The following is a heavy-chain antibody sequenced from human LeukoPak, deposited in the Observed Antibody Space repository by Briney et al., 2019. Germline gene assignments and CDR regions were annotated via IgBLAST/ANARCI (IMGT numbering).Heavy chain of an antibody. J-gene: IGHJ6*02. CDR3: ARDGGPIVVVPAAIRYYYYGMDV. CDR2: ISSSSSYI. Sequence: GGSLRLSCAASGFTFSSYSMNWVRQAPGKGLEWVSSISSSSSYIYYADSVKGRFTISRDNAKNSLYLQMNSLRAEDMAVYYCARDGGPIVVVPAAIRYYYYGMDVWGQGTTVTVSS. V-gene: IGHV3-21*01. CDR1: GFTFSSYS. D-gene: IGHD2-2*01.